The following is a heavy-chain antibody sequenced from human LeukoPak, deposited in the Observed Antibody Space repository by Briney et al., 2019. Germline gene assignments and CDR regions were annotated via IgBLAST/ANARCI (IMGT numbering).Heavy chain of an antibody. J-gene: IGHJ3*02. CDR2: IYYSGST. V-gene: IGHV4-59*01. Sequence: SETLSLTCTVSGGSISSYYWSWIRQPPGKGLEWIGYIYYSGSTNYNPSLKSRVTISVDTSKNQFSLKLSSVTAADTAVYYCARYTSMIAFHARGFDIWGQGTLVTVSS. CDR3: ARYTSMIAFHARGFDI. CDR1: GGSISSYY. D-gene: IGHD5-18*01.